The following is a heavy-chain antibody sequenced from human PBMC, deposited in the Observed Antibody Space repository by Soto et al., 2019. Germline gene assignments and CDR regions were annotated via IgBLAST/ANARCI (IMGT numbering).Heavy chain of an antibody. CDR1: GDYFTIFW. V-gene: IGHV5-51*01. CDR2: IYPRDSDT. Sequence: GELMQDSWKVSGDYFTIFWSGWVRQMPGKGLEWLGSIYPRDSDTRYSPSFQGQVTISADKSLSTAYLQMNSLRAEDTAVYYCARDWSGYAFDYWGQATLVTVSS. J-gene: IGHJ4*02. CDR3: ARDWSGYAFDY. D-gene: IGHD3-3*01.